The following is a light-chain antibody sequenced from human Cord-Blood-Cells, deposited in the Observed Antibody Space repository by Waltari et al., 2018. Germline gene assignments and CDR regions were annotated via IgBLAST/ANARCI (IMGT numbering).Light chain of an antibody. J-gene: IGLJ3*02. CDR3: QAWDSSTAV. V-gene: IGLV3-1*01. CDR1: KLGDKY. Sequence: SYELTQPPSVSVSPGQTASITRSGDKLGDKYACCDKQQPGQPPGLVIYQDSKRPSGIPERFSGSNSGNTATLTISGTQAMDEADYYCQAWDSSTAVFGGGTKLTVL. CDR2: QDS.